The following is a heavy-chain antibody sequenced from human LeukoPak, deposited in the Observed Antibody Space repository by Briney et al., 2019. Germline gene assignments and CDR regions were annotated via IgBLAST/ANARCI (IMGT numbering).Heavy chain of an antibody. CDR2: ISGFNGKT. CDR3: ARSGILVTGVRMDV. V-gene: IGHV1-18*01. J-gene: IGHJ6*04. D-gene: IGHD4-23*01. Sequence: ALVKVSCKASGCIFKSYGVNWVRQAPGQGLEWVGWISGFNGKTDYAQRFEGRVTMTRDTSTNTAYMELRSLRSEDTAVYYCARSGILVTGVRMDVWGKGNTVIVSS. CDR1: GCIFKSYG.